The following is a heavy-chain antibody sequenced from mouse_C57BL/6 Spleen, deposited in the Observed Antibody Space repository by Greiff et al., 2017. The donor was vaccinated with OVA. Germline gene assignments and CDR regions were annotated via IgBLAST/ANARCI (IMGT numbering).Heavy chain of an antibody. CDR3: ARDHTYYYGSSTGEMDY. CDR2: INYDGSST. V-gene: IGHV5-16*01. J-gene: IGHJ4*01. Sequence: EVQRVESEGGLVQPGSSMKLSCTASGFTFSDYYMAWVRQVPEKGLEWVANINYDGSSTYYLDSLKSRFIISRDNAKNILYLQMSSLKSEDTATYYCARDHTYYYGSSTGEMDYWGQGTSVTVSS. D-gene: IGHD1-1*01. CDR1: GFTFSDYY.